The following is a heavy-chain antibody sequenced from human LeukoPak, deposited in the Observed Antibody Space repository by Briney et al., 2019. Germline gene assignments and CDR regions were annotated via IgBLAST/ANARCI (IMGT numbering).Heavy chain of an antibody. CDR1: GGSISSGGYS. CDR3: ARAVDYYDSSGPLDY. CDR2: IYHSGST. D-gene: IGHD3-22*01. J-gene: IGHJ4*02. V-gene: IGHV4-30-2*01. Sequence: SETLSLTCAVSGGSISSGGYSWSWIRQPPGKGLEWIGYIYHSGSTYYNLSLKSRVTISVDRSKNQFSLKLSSVTAADTAVYYCARAVDYYDSSGPLDYWGQGTLVTVSS.